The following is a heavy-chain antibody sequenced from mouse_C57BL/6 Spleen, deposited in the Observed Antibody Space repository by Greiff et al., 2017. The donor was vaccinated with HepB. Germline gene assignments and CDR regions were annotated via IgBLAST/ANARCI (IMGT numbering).Heavy chain of an antibody. D-gene: IGHD1-1*01. CDR1: GYTFTSYW. V-gene: IGHV1-74*01. CDR3: ATTVVAPPGQFDV. CDR2: IHPSDSDT. J-gene: IGHJ1*03. Sequence: VQLQQPGAELVKPGASVKVSCKASGYTFTSYWMHWVKQRPGQGLEWIGRIHPSDSDTNYNQKFKGKATLTVDKSSSTAYMQLSSLTSEDSAVYYCATTVVAPPGQFDVWGTGTTVTVSS.